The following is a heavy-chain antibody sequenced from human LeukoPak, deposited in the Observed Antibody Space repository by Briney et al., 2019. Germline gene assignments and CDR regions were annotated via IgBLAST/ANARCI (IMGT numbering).Heavy chain of an antibody. CDR2: IRSKANSYAT. CDR3: AKPNQEYSSGWYESTSYFDY. D-gene: IGHD6-19*01. Sequence: PGGSLRLSCAASGFTFSGSAMHWVRQASGKGLEWVGRIRSKANSYATAYAASVKGRFTISRDDSKNTAYLQMNSLKTEDTAVYYCAKPNQEYSSGWYESTSYFDYWGQGTLVTVSS. V-gene: IGHV3-73*01. CDR1: GFTFSGSA. J-gene: IGHJ4*02.